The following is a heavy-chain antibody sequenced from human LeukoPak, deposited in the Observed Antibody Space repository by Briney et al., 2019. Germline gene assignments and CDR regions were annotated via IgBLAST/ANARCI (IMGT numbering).Heavy chain of an antibody. V-gene: IGHV3-21*01. CDR1: GFSFSSYT. Sequence: PGGSLRLSCAASGFSFSSYTMNWVRQAPGKGLEWVSSISSSSSYIYYADSVKGRFAISRDNAKNSLYLQMNSLRAEDTAVYYCARDSSSSSGYWGQGTLVTVSS. CDR2: ISSSSSYI. J-gene: IGHJ4*02. D-gene: IGHD6-6*01. CDR3: ARDSSSSSGY.